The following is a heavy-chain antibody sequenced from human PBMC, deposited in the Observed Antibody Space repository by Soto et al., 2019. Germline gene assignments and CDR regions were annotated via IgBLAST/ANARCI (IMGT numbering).Heavy chain of an antibody. Sequence: QVQLVQSGAEVKKPGASVRISCRASGYSFTSTYVHWVRQAPGQGPEWMGIITPAGGTTYYAQKFQGRLTITSDTSTDTVFMDLNALTSEDTAVYFCALKVVTYYNNWGQGTLRTVSS. CDR3: ALKVVTYYNN. V-gene: IGHV1-46*01. J-gene: IGHJ4*02. D-gene: IGHD2-21*02. CDR1: GYSFTSTY. CDR2: ITPAGGTT.